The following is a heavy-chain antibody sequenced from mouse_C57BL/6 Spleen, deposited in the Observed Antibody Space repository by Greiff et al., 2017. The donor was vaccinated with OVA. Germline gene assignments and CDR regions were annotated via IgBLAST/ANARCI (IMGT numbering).Heavy chain of an antibody. D-gene: IGHD5-1*01. CDR1: GYAFSSSW. J-gene: IGHJ3*01. CDR2: IYPGDGDT. Sequence: VQLQQSGPELVKPGASVKISCKASGYAFSSSWMNWVQQRPGKGLEWIGRIYPGDGDTNYNGKFKGKATLTADKSSSTAYMQLSSLTSEDSAVYFCARSYPSHWGQGTLVTVSA. V-gene: IGHV1-82*01. CDR3: ARSYPSH.